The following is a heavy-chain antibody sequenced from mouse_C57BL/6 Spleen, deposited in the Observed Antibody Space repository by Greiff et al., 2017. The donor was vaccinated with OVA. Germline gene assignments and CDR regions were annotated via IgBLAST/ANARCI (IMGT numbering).Heavy chain of an antibody. D-gene: IGHD1-1*01. Sequence: QVQLQQSGPELVKPGASVKISCKASGYAFSSSWMNWVKQRPGQGLEWIGRIYPGDGDPNYNGKFKGKATLTADKSSSTAYMQLSSLTSEDSAVYVCADGGVYYGSSPFDYWGQGTTLTVSS. CDR3: ADGGVYYGSSPFDY. CDR2: IYPGDGDP. V-gene: IGHV1-82*01. CDR1: GYAFSSSW. J-gene: IGHJ2*01.